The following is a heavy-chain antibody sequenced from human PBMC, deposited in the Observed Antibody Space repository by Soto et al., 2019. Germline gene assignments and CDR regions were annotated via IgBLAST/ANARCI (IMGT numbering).Heavy chain of an antibody. V-gene: IGHV1-2*04. D-gene: IGHD1-20*01. CDR1: GYTFTAYF. J-gene: IGHJ6*02. CDR3: ARGDNWNPSASNYYYGMDV. Sequence: GASVKVSCKASGYTFTAYFIHWVRQAPGQGLEWLGWINPNSGGTNYAQKFLGWVTMTRDTSISTAYMELSRLTSDDTAVYYCARGDNWNPSASNYYYGMDVWGQGTTVTVSS. CDR2: INPNSGGT.